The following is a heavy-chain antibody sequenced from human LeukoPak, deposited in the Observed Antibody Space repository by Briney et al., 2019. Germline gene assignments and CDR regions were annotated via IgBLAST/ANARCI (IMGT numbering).Heavy chain of an antibody. J-gene: IGHJ4*02. Sequence: GSLRLSCAASGFTFSSYSMKCVRQAPGKRLEWVSSISSSSSYIYYADSVKGRLIISSDNATKTTLLQMKSMRTEEQAVDYCARGEWEPPTYYFDNWGQGTLVTVSS. CDR2: ISSSSSYI. CDR1: GFTFSSYS. V-gene: IGHV3-21*01. CDR3: ARGEWEPPTYYFDN. D-gene: IGHD1-26*01.